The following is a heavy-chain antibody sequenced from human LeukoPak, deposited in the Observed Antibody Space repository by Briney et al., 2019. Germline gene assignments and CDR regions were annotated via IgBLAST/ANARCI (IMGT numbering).Heavy chain of an antibody. J-gene: IGHJ4*02. CDR3: ARHYYDSSGYYYGTLDY. CDR2: IKQDGSEK. CDR1: GFTFSSYW. Sequence: GGSLRLSRAASGFTFSSYWMSWVRQAPGKGLEWVANIKQDGSEKYYVDSVKGRFTISRDNAKNSLYLQMNSLRAEDTAVYYCARHYYDSSGYYYGTLDYWGQGTLVTVSS. V-gene: IGHV3-7*01. D-gene: IGHD3-22*01.